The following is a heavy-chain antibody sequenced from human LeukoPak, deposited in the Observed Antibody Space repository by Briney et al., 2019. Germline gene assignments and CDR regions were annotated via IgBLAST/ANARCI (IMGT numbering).Heavy chain of an antibody. Sequence: GGSLRLSCAASGLTFTAHSMYWVRQAPGEGLACVSRIKSDGISTNYADSVKGRFTISRDNAKNTLFLQMNSLRVEDTAVYYCVRSLQGALDVWGQGTTVTVSS. CDR1: GLTFTAHS. CDR3: VRSLQGALDV. D-gene: IGHD4-11*01. CDR2: IKSDGIST. J-gene: IGHJ6*02. V-gene: IGHV3-74*01.